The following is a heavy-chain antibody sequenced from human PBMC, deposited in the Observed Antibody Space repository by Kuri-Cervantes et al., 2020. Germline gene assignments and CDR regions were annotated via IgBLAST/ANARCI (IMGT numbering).Heavy chain of an antibody. CDR2: IRSKAYGGTT. CDR1: GFSLSNAW. J-gene: IGHJ4*02. V-gene: IGHV3-49*04. Sequence: GESLKISCAASGFSLSNAWMSWVRQAPGKGLEWVGFIRSKAYGGTTEYAASVKGRFTISRDDSKSIAYLQMNSLKTEDTAVYYCTREAQYYDYWGQGTLVTVSS. D-gene: IGHD3-10*01. CDR3: TREAQYYDY.